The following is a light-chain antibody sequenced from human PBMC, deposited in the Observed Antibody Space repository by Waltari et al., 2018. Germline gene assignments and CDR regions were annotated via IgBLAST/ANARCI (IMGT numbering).Light chain of an antibody. CDR3: YSADSSDEIVV. V-gene: IGLV3-10*01. CDR2: EDP. Sequence: SYELTQPPSVSVSPGQTARITCPGDALPKKYAYWYQQKSGQAPVLVIFEDPKRPSGIPGRFSGSSSGTVATLTISGAQVEDEADYYCYSADSSDEIVVFGGGTKLTVL. J-gene: IGLJ2*01. CDR1: ALPKKY.